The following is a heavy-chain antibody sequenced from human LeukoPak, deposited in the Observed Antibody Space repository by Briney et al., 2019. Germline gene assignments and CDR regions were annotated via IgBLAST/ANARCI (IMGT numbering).Heavy chain of an antibody. CDR1: GGSISSSSYY. CDR3: AKEVGFISA. Sequence: SETLSLTCTVSGGSISSSSYYWGWIRQPAGKGLEWIGRIYTSGTGYNPSLKSRVTMSLDTAKNQFSLKLNSVTAADTGVYYCAKEVGFISAWGQGTLVTVSS. J-gene: IGHJ4*02. V-gene: IGHV4-61*02. D-gene: IGHD6-19*01. CDR2: IYTSGT.